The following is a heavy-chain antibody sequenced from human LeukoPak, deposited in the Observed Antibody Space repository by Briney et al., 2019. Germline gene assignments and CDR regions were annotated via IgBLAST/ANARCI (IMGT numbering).Heavy chain of an antibody. Sequence: KSSDTLSLTCAVSGDSISRSDWWAWTRQPPGKGLEWLGNIYYSGRIYHNPSLQTRVIMSVDSSKNQFSLRLGSVTAMDTAVYYCAKTRSGTYYGDSFDIWGQGILVIVSS. CDR2: IYYSGRI. V-gene: IGHV4-28*05. D-gene: IGHD1-26*01. CDR1: GDSISRSDW. J-gene: IGHJ3*02. CDR3: AKTRSGTYYGDSFDI.